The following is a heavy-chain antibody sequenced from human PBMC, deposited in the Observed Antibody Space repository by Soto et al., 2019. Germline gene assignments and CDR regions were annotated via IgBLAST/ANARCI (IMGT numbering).Heavy chain of an antibody. CDR2: ISGSGGST. Sequence: VSLRLSCAASGFTFSSYAMSWVRQAPGKGLEWVSAISGSGGSTYYADSVKGRFTISRDNSKNTLYLQMNSLRAEDTAVYYCAKIATYYYDSSGPDRHDDYSGQGTLVIVSS. D-gene: IGHD3-22*01. CDR3: AKIATYYYDSSGPDRHDDY. J-gene: IGHJ4*02. V-gene: IGHV3-23*01. CDR1: GFTFSSYA.